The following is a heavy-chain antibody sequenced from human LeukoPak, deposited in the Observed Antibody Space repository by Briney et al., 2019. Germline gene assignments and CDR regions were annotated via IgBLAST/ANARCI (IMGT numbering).Heavy chain of an antibody. CDR3: AASFWSGYRVDY. D-gene: IGHD3-3*01. Sequence: PGGSLRLSCAASGFTFSSYAMHWVRQAPGKGLEWVSGISWNSDNINYADSVKGRFIISRDNAKNSLYLQMNSLRVDDTAFYYCAASFWSGYRVDYWGQGTVVTVSS. J-gene: IGHJ4*02. CDR2: ISWNSDNI. CDR1: GFTFSSYA. V-gene: IGHV3-9*01.